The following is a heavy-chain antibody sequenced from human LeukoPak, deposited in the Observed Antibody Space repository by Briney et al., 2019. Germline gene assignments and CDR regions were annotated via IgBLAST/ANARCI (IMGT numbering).Heavy chain of an antibody. CDR1: GFTISSSQ. V-gene: IGHV3-74*01. D-gene: IGHD6-25*01. CDR2: MLRDETYA. CDR3: TRDPGSDSRDWYFDV. J-gene: IGHJ2*01. Sequence: GGSLRLSCAASGFTISSSQMHWVRQAPGKGPVWGSRMLRDETYANYADSVRGRFTISRDNANNRLFLQMNSLRGEDTAVYYCTRDPGSDSRDWYFDVWGRGTLVTVSS.